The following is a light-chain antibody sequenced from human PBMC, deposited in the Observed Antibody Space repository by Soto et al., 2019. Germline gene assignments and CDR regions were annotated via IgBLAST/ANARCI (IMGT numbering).Light chain of an antibody. CDR3: ASYSTGDTLYV. CDR1: RGDVGGYNY. V-gene: IGLV2-14*01. Sequence: QSVLTQPASVSGCPGQSISISCTGTRGDVGGYNYVSWYQHHPGKAPKLLISDVSSRPSGVSSRFSGSKSGNTASLTISGLQADDEADYYCASYSTGDTLYVFGSGTKVTVL. J-gene: IGLJ1*01. CDR2: DVS.